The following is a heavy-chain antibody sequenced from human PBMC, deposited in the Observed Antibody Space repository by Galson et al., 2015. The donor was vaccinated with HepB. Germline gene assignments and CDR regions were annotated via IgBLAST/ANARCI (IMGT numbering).Heavy chain of an antibody. J-gene: IGHJ4*02. V-gene: IGHV3-23*01. D-gene: IGHD2-21*01. CDR3: AKDLPPSFIPHFFDS. CDR2: ITGGGGHT. Sequence: SLRLSCAASGFTFTTYPMSLVRQAPGKGLEWVSSITGGGGHTYYADSVKCRFTISRDRSRNTVSLQMNRLRAEDTAVYYCAKDLPPSFIPHFFDSWGQGPLVSVSS. CDR1: GFTFTTYP.